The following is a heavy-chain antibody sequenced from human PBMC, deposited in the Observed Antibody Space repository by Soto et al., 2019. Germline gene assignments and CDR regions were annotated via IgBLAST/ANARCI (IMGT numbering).Heavy chain of an antibody. J-gene: IGHJ4*02. V-gene: IGHV1-18*04. Sequence: ASVKVSCKASGYTFTSYGISWVRQAPGQGLEWMGWIRAYNGYTNYAQKFQGRVTVTTDTSTSTAYMELRNLISDDTAIYYCARASDGYRSGWYVGYFDFWGQGTLVTVSS. CDR1: GYTFTSYG. D-gene: IGHD6-19*01. CDR2: IRAYNGYT. CDR3: ARASDGYRSGWYVGYFDF.